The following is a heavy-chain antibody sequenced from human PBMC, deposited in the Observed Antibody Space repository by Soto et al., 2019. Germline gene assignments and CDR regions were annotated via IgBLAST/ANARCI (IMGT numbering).Heavy chain of an antibody. J-gene: IGHJ6*02. CDR3: ARSIRGPRRFNGMDV. Sequence: SGPTLVNPTETLTLTCTFSGFSLTSPGMCVSWIRQSPGKALEWLALIERDDDDKYYSTSLKTRLTISKDTRKNQVVLTMANMEPADTATYYCARSIRGPRRFNGMDVWGQGTTVTSP. D-gene: IGHD1-20*01. CDR1: GFSLTSPGMC. V-gene: IGHV2-70*13. CDR2: IERDDDDK.